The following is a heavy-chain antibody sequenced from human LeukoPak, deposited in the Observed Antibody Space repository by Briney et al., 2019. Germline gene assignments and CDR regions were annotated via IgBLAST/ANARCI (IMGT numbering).Heavy chain of an antibody. J-gene: IGHJ6*02. CDR3: ARGSDYDFWSGYFGYYYGMDV. Sequence: ASVKVSCKASGYTFTSYTMHWVRQAPGQRLEWMGWINAGNGNTKYSQKFQGRVTITRDTSASTAYMELSSLRSEDTAVYYCARGSDYDFWSGYFGYYYGMDVWGQGTTVTVSS. CDR1: GYTFTSYT. V-gene: IGHV1-3*01. D-gene: IGHD3-3*01. CDR2: INAGNGNT.